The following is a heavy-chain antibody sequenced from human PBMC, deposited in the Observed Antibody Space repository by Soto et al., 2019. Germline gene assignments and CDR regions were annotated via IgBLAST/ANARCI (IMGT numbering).Heavy chain of an antibody. CDR2: IYYSGST. CDR1: GGSISSGGYY. J-gene: IGHJ6*02. V-gene: IGHV4-31*03. D-gene: IGHD3-3*01. CDR3: ARGRNYVFWSGYYMYCYGMDV. Sequence: SETLSLTCTVSGGSISSGGYYWSWIRQHPGKGLEWIGYIYYSGSTYYNPSLKSRVTISVDASKNQFSLKLSSVTAADTAVYYWARGRNYVFWSGYYMYCYGMDVWGRGTTVTVS.